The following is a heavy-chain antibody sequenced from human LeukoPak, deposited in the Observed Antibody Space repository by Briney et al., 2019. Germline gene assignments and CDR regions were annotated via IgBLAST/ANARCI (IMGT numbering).Heavy chain of an antibody. CDR3: ARDYSSGYPVDY. CDR2: ISYDGSNK. V-gene: IGHV3-30*03. Sequence: TGGSLRLSCAASGFTFSSYGMHWVRQAPGKGLEWVAVISYDGSNKYYADSVKGRFTISRDNSKNTLYLQMNSLRAEDTAVYYCARDYSSGYPVDYWGQGTLVTVSS. CDR1: GFTFSSYG. J-gene: IGHJ4*02. D-gene: IGHD3-22*01.